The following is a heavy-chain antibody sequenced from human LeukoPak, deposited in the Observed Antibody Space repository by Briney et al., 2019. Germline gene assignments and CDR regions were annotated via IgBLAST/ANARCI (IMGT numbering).Heavy chain of an antibody. CDR3: ARLPRLTVSFAY. CDR2: ISSSSSYI. J-gene: IGHJ4*02. CDR1: GFTFSSYS. V-gene: IGHV3-21*01. D-gene: IGHD2/OR15-2a*01. Sequence: PGGSLRLSCAASGFTFSSYSMNWVRHAPGKGLERVSSISSSSSYIYYADSVKGRFTISRDNAKNSLYLQMNSLRAEDTAVYYCARLPRLTVSFAYWGQGTLVTVSS.